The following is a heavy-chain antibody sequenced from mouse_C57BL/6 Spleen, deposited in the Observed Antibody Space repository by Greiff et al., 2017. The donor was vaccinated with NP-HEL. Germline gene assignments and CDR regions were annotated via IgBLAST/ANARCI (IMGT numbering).Heavy chain of an antibody. CDR3: ARTAQATFDY. J-gene: IGHJ2*01. D-gene: IGHD3-2*02. V-gene: IGHV1-82*01. CDR1: GYAFSSSW. CDR2: IYPGDGDT. Sequence: VQLQQSGPELVKPGASVKISCKASGYAFSSSWMNWVKQRPGKGLEWIGRIYPGDGDTNYNGKFKGKATLTADKSSSTAYMQLSSLTSEDSAVYVCARTAQATFDYWGQGTTLTVSS.